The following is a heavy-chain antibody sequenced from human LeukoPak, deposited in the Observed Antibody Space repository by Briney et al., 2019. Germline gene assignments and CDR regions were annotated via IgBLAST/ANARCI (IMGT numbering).Heavy chain of an antibody. V-gene: IGHV4-59*11. CDR3: ARAPLSGVVTDGFDI. CDR1: GDSISSHY. CDR2: IYYSGST. D-gene: IGHD4-23*01. J-gene: IGHJ3*02. Sequence: SETLSLTCTVSGDSISSHYWSWIRQPPEKGLEWIGYIYYSGSTYYNPSLKSRVTLSVDVSKNQFSLKLNSVTAADTAVYYCARAPLSGVVTDGFDIWGQGTMVTVSS.